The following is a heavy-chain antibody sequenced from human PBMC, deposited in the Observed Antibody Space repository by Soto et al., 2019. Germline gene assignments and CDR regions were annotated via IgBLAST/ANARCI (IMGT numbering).Heavy chain of an antibody. V-gene: IGHV3-30-3*01. J-gene: IGHJ6*02. CDR3: AGDLARSSWQYGMDV. CDR1: GFTFSSYA. CDR2: ISYDGSNK. D-gene: IGHD6-13*01. Sequence: QVQLVESGGGVVQPGRSLRLSCAASGFTFSSYAMHWVRQAPGKGLEWVAVISYDGSNKYYADSVKGRFTISRDNSKNTLYLQMNSLRAEDTAVYYCAGDLARSSWQYGMDVWGQGTTVTVSS.